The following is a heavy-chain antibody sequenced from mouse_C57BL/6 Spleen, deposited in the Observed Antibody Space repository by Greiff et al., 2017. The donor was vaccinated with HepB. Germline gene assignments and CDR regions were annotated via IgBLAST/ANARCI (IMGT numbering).Heavy chain of an antibody. V-gene: IGHV1-62-2*01. CDR1: GYTFTEYT. D-gene: IGHD5-1*01. CDR2: CYPGSGSI. CDR3: ARHEVPPYAMDY. Sequence: QVQLQQSGAELVKPGASVKMSCKASGYTFTEYTIHWVKQRSGQGLEWIGWCYPGSGSIKYNEKFKDKATLTADKSSSTGYMELSRLTSEDSAVYYCARHEVPPYAMDYWGQGTSVTVSS. J-gene: IGHJ4*01.